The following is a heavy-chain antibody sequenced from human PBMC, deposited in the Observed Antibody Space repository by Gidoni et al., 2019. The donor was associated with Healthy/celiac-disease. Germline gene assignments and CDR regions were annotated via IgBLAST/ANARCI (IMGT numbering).Heavy chain of an antibody. J-gene: IGHJ4*02. D-gene: IGHD6-6*01. CDR3: ARGRRIAARPVFDY. V-gene: IGHV1-8*01. CDR2: MNPNSGNT. CDR1: GYTFTSYE. Sequence: QVQLVQSGAEVKKPGASVKVSCQASGYTFTSYEIHWVRQPTGQGFEWMGWMNPNSGNTGYAQKFQGRVTMTRNTSISTAYMELSSLRSEDTAVYYCARGRRIAARPVFDYWGQGTLVTVSS.